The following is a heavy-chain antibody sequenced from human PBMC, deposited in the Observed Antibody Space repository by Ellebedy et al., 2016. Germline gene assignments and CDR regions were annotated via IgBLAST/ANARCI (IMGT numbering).Heavy chain of an antibody. CDR2: INQDGSEE. CDR3: ARDRHYYGSGTYNRPPFDS. J-gene: IGHJ5*01. D-gene: IGHD3-10*01. CDR1: GSKFDDHG. Sequence: GESLKISRAASGSKFDDHGMAWVRQAPGKGLEWVANINQDGSEEYYVDSVRGRFTISRDDGKNSLYLQMNSLRVEDTAVYYCARDRHYYGSGTYNRPPFDSWGQGTLVTVSS. V-gene: IGHV3-7*03.